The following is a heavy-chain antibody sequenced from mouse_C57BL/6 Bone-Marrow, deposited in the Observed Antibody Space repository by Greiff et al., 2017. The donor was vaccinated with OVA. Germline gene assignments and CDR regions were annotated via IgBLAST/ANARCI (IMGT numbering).Heavy chain of an antibody. CDR1: GYSITSGYY. J-gene: IGHJ2*01. CDR2: ISYDGSN. D-gene: IGHD1-1*01. V-gene: IGHV3-6*01. Sequence: EVKLMESGPGLVKPSQSLSLTCSVTGYSITSGYYWNWIRQFPGNKLEWMGYISYDGSNNYNPSLKNRISITRDTSKNQFFLKLNSVTTEDTATYYCARKLRFDYWGQGTTLTVSS. CDR3: ARKLRFDY.